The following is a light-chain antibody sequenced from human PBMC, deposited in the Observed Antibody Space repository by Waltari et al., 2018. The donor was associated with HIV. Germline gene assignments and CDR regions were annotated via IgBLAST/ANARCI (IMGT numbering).Light chain of an antibody. CDR3: QAYDSSLTGWV. V-gene: IGLV1-40*01. Sequence: QSVLTQPPSVSGAPGQRVTISCTGGSSNVGAGYDVHWYQQLPGTAPKLLIFVNINRPSWVSGGFSGSESGSSASLAITGRQAEVEADYYCQAYDSSLTGWVFGGGTKLTGL. CDR2: VNI. CDR1: SSNVGAGYD. J-gene: IGLJ3*02.